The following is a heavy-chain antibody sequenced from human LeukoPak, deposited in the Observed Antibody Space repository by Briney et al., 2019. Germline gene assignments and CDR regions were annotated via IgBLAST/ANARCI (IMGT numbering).Heavy chain of an antibody. D-gene: IGHD6-19*01. V-gene: IGHV3-23*01. Sequence: GGSLGLSCAASEFTFSNYAMSWVRQAPGKGLEWVSGSTGTGYSTYYADSVKGRFTISRDNSKNTLYLQMNSLRAEDTAVYYCATSRIAVAGTGLDYWGQGTLVTVSS. CDR2: STGTGYST. J-gene: IGHJ4*02. CDR3: ATSRIAVAGTGLDY. CDR1: EFTFSNYA.